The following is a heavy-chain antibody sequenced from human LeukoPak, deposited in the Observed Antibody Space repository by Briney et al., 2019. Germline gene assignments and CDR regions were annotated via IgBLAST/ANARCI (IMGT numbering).Heavy chain of an antibody. CDR3: ARRPEDYYGSGSGHAFDI. CDR2: ISYDGSNK. Sequence: GGSLRLSCAASGFTFSSYAMHWVRQAPGKGLEWVAVISYDGSNKYYADSVKGRFTISRDNSKNTLYLQMNSLRAEDTAVYYCARRPEDYYGSGSGHAFDIWGQGTMVTVSS. CDR1: GFTFSSYA. V-gene: IGHV3-30*04. D-gene: IGHD3-10*01. J-gene: IGHJ3*02.